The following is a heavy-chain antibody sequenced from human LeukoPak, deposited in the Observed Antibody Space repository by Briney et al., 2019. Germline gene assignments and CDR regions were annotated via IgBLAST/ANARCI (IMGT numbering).Heavy chain of an antibody. D-gene: IGHD3-22*01. V-gene: IGHV3-23*01. CDR3: AKDRTYHSDFSAYYFSPPLQQY. J-gene: IGHJ4*02. Sequence: GGSLRLSCVASGFTFTNYAMSWVRQAPGKGLEWVSGIFGNTGSTYYADSVKGRVTVSRDNSRNTVCLQMNSLRAEDTAVYYCAKDRTYHSDFSAYYFSPPLQQYWGQGTLVTVSS. CDR1: GFTFTNYA. CDR2: IFGNTGST.